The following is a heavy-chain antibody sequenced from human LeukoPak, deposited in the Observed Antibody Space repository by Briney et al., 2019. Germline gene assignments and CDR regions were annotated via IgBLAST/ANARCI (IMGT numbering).Heavy chain of an antibody. J-gene: IGHJ6*03. CDR1: GFTFDDYG. CDR2: INWNGGST. CDR3: ARAEGRRIGALWFGESHPGYYYYMDV. D-gene: IGHD3-10*01. Sequence: GGSLRLSCAASGFTFDDYGMSWVRQAPGKGLEWVSGINWNGGSTGYADSVKGRFTISRDNAKNSLYLQMNSLRAEDTALYYCARAEGRRIGALWFGESHPGYYYYMDVWGKGTTVTVSS. V-gene: IGHV3-20*04.